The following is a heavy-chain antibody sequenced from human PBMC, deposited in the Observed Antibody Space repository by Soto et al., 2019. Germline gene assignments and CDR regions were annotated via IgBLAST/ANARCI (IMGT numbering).Heavy chain of an antibody. J-gene: IGHJ6*02. CDR2: IYHSGST. Sequence: SETLSLTCTVSGDSISSSDYYWGWIRQPPGKGLEWIGYIYHSGSTNYNPSLKSRVTISVDKSKNQFSLKLSSVTAADTAVYYCAREPRYGSGRVTYGMDVWGQGTTVT. V-gene: IGHV4-39*07. D-gene: IGHD3-10*01. CDR3: AREPRYGSGRVTYGMDV. CDR1: GDSISSSDYY.